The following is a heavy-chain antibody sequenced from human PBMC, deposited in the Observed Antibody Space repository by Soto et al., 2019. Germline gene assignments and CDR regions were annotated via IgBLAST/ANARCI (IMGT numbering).Heavy chain of an antibody. CDR2: ISYDGSNK. V-gene: IGHV3-30*18. CDR3: ANFGQQRPFDY. CDR1: GFTFSSYG. J-gene: IGHJ4*02. D-gene: IGHD6-13*01. Sequence: PGGSLRLSCAASGFTFSSYGMHWVRQAPGKGLEWVAVISYDGSNKYYADSVKGRFTISRDNSKNTLYLQMNSLRAEDTAVYYCANFGQQRPFDYWGQGTLVTAPQ.